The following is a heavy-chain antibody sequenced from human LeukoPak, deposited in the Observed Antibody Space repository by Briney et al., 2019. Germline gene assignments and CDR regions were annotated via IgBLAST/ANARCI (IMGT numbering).Heavy chain of an antibody. CDR2: INRVSSAM. Sequence: PGGSLRLSCVASGFTFSSHSMTWVRQAPGKGLEWISYINRVSSAMYYADSVKGRFTISRDNAKNSVYLQMNSLRAEDTAVYFCAGFYGSGSWEFDPWGQGTLVTVSS. J-gene: IGHJ5*02. CDR3: AGFYGSGSWEFDP. V-gene: IGHV3-48*01. D-gene: IGHD3-10*01. CDR1: GFTFSSHS.